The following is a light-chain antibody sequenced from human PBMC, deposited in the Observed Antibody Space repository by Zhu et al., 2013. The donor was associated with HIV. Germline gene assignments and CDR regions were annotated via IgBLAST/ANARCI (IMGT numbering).Light chain of an antibody. CDR1: QSVLYSSNNKNY. V-gene: IGKV4-1*01. Sequence: DIVMTQSPDSLAVSLGERATINCKSSQSVLYSSNNKNYLAWYQQKPGQPPKLLIYWASTRESGVPDRFSGSGSGTDFTLTISSLQAEDVAAYYCQQYYTTPLTFGQGTKLEIK. CDR2: WAS. J-gene: IGKJ2*01. CDR3: QQYYTTPLT.